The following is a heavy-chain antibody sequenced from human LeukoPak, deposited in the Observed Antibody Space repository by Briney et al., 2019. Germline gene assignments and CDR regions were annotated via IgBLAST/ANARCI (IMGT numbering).Heavy chain of an antibody. CDR1: GGSISSYY. Sequence: SETLSLNCTVSGGSISSYYWSWIRQPAGKGLEWIGRIYTSGSTNYIPSLKSRVTMSVDTSKNQFSLKLSSVAAADTAVYYCARGLGILSGYYYDSPHYYFDYWGQGTLVTVSS. CDR2: IYTSGST. J-gene: IGHJ4*02. V-gene: IGHV4-4*07. CDR3: ARGLGILSGYYYDSPHYYFDY. D-gene: IGHD3-22*01.